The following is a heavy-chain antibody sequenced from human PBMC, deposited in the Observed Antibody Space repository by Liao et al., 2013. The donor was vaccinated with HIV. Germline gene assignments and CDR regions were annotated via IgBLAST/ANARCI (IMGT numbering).Heavy chain of an antibody. CDR2: VSASGGT. Sequence: QVQMQESGPTLVKPSETLSLTCTVSGGSISSYNWNWIRQPAGKGLEWIGRVSASGGTVYNPSLKNRVTMSVDTSKNRFSLNLNSVTAADTAIYYCARGGVSLDYWGQGTLVTVSS. J-gene: IGHJ4*02. CDR3: ARGGVSLDY. CDR1: GGSISSYN. D-gene: IGHD3-10*01. V-gene: IGHV4-4*07.